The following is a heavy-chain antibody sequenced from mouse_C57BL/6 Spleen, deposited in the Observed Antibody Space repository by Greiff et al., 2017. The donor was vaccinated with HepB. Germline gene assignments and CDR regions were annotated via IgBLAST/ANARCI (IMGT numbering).Heavy chain of an antibody. CDR1: GYTFTSYW. Sequence: QVQLQQPGAELVKPGASVKMSCKASGYTFTSYWITWVKQRPGQGLEWIGDIYPGSGSTNCNEKFKSKATLTVDTSSSTADMQLSSLTSEDSAVYYCARAELSFDYWGQGTTLTVSS. J-gene: IGHJ2*01. D-gene: IGHD4-1*01. CDR2: IYPGSGST. V-gene: IGHV1-55*01. CDR3: ARAELSFDY.